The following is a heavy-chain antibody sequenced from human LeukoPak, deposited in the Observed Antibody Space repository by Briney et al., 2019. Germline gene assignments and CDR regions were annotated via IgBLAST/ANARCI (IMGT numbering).Heavy chain of an antibody. V-gene: IGHV1-69*04. CDR1: GGTLSSYA. D-gene: IGHD3-10*01. CDR2: IIPILGIA. J-gene: IGHJ4*02. Sequence: GASVKVSCKASGGTLSSYAISWVRQAPGQGLEWMGRIIPILGIANYAQKFQGRVTITADKSTSTAYMELSSLRSEDTAVYYCARGSGNNDYWGQGTLVTVSS. CDR3: ARGSGNNDY.